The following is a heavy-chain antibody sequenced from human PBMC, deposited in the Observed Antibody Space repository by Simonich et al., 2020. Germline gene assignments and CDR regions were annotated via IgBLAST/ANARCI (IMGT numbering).Heavy chain of an antibody. CDR1: GGSISSYY. D-gene: IGHD2-21*02. Sequence: QVQLQESGPGLVKPSETLSLTCTVSGGSISSYYWRWIRQPPGKGLEWIGYIYYSGSTNYNPSLKSRVTISVDTSKNQFSLKRSSVTAADTAVYYCARHKFWGEVVTAIPGYWYFDLWGRGTLVTVSS. CDR2: IYYSGST. V-gene: IGHV4-59*08. CDR3: ARHKFWGEVVTAIPGYWYFDL. J-gene: IGHJ2*01.